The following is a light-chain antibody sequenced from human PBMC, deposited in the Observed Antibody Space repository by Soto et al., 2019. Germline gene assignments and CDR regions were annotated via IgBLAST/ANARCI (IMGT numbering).Light chain of an antibody. CDR3: QQYNKWRLFT. V-gene: IGKV3-15*01. J-gene: IGKJ3*01. Sequence: EAVMTQSPATLSVSPGGRATLSCRTSQSVGSNLAWYQQRPGQAPRLLIYSASTRATGIPARFSGSGSGTDFTLTMSSLQSEDFAIYYCQQYNKWRLFTFGPGSRVDVK. CDR2: SAS. CDR1: QSVGSN.